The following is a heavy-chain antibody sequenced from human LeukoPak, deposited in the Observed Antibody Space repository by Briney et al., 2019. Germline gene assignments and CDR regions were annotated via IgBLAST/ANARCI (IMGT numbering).Heavy chain of an antibody. J-gene: IGHJ4*02. Sequence: GGSLRLSCAASGFTFSSYAMHWVRQAPGKGLEWVAVISYDGSNKYYADSVKGRFTISRDNSKNTLYLQMNSLRAEDTAVYYCARGDDTAMARGYYFDYWGQGTLVTVS. CDR3: ARGDDTAMARGYYFDY. D-gene: IGHD5-18*01. V-gene: IGHV3-30*04. CDR1: GFTFSSYA. CDR2: ISYDGSNK.